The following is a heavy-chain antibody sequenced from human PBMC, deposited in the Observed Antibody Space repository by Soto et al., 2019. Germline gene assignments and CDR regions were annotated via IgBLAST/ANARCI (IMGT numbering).Heavy chain of an antibody. CDR1: GFDFGSFG. CDR3: SADHPHTAIGWPV. Sequence: SVKVSCKASGFDFGSFGIQFLRQTRGRGLEWIGWIVVASGRTNYARQFQGRVAFSRDMSSTTAYMDLYDLKSDDTAVYFCSADHPHTAIGWPVWGQGTTVIVSS. CDR2: IVVASGRT. V-gene: IGHV1-58*02. J-gene: IGHJ6*02.